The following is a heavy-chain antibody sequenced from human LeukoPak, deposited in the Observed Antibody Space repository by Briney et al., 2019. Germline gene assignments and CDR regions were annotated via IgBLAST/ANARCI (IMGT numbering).Heavy chain of an antibody. Sequence: ASVKVSCKASGYTFTSYGISWVRQAPGQGLEWMGWISAYNGNTNYAQKLQGRVTMTTDTSTSTAYMELRSLRSDDTAVYYRARGQGPYCSSTSCYYWFDPWGQGTLVTVSS. CDR1: GYTFTSYG. J-gene: IGHJ5*02. V-gene: IGHV1-18*01. D-gene: IGHD2-2*01. CDR3: ARGQGPYCSSTSCYYWFDP. CDR2: ISAYNGNT.